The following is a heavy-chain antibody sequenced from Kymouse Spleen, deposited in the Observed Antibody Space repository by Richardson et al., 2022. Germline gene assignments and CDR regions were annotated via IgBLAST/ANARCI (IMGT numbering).Heavy chain of an antibody. CDR1: GFTFSSYG. J-gene: IGHJ4*02. V-gene: IGHV3-30*18. CDR3: ARQRIVGATTFDY. Sequence: QVQLVESGGGVVQPGRSLRLSCAASGFTFSSYGMHWVRQAPGKGLEWVAVISYDGSNKYYADSVKGRFTISRDNSKNTLYLQMNSLRAEDTAVYYCARQRIVGATTFDYWGQGTLVTVSS. D-gene: IGHD1-26*01. CDR2: ISYDGSNK.